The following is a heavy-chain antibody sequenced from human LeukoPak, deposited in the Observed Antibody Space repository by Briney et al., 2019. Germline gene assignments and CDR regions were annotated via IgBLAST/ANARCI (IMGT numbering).Heavy chain of an antibody. J-gene: IGHJ6*02. D-gene: IGHD2-2*01. CDR1: DGSISSYY. CDR2: IYTSGST. CDR3: ARSYCSSTSCYYYYGMDV. Sequence: PSETLSLTCTVSDGSISSYYWSWIRQPAGKGLEWIGRIYTSGSTNYNPSLKSRVTMPVDTSKNQFSLKLSSVTAADTAVYYCARSYCSSTSCYYYYGMDVWGQGTTVTVSS. V-gene: IGHV4-4*07.